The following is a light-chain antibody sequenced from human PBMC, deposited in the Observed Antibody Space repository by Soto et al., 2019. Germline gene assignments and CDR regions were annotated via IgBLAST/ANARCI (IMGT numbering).Light chain of an antibody. V-gene: IGKV3-20*01. J-gene: IGKJ1*01. CDR3: QQYGSSST. CDR1: QSVRNSY. CDR2: GAS. Sequence: DIVLMQSPGTLSLSPGEGATPSCRASQSVRNSYLAWYQQKPGQAPRLLIYGASSRATGIPDRFSGSGSGTDFTLTISRLEPEDFAVYYCQQYGSSSTFGQGTKVDIK.